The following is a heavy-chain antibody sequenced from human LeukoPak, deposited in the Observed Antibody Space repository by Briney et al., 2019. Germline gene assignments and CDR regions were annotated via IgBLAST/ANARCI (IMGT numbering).Heavy chain of an antibody. J-gene: IGHJ6*03. D-gene: IGHD2-2*01. CDR2: IIPIFGTP. Sequence: SVKVSCKASGGTFSNYVFTWVRQAPGQGLEWMGGIIPIFGTPNYARKFQDRVTISADESTSTAYMELSSLRSEDTAVYYCARDSGYCSSTSCSDWEDYYMDVWGKGTTVTVSS. V-gene: IGHV1-69*13. CDR1: GGTFSNYV. CDR3: ARDSGYCSSTSCSDWEDYYMDV.